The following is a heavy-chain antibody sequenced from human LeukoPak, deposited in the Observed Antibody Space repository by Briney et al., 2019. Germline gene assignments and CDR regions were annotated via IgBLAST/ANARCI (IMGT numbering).Heavy chain of an antibody. D-gene: IGHD5-12*01. CDR2: INQDGSEE. Sequence: GGSLRLSCAASGFTFSNYWMSWVRQAPGKGLEWVAHINQDGSEEHYLDSVKARFIISRDNAKNSLSLQMDSLRAEDTAVYYCVRDGGVSGYDLLDYWGQGTLVTVSS. CDR1: GFTFSNYW. CDR3: VRDGGVSGYDLLDY. J-gene: IGHJ4*02. V-gene: IGHV3-7*01.